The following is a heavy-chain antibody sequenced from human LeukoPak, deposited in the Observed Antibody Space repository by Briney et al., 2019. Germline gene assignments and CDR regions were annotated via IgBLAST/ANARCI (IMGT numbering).Heavy chain of an antibody. CDR1: GFTVSSNY. J-gene: IGHJ4*02. D-gene: IGHD3-22*01. Sequence: GGSLRLSCAASGFTVSSNYMSWVRQAPGKGLEWVSAISGSGGSTYYADSVKGRFTISRDNSKNTLYLQMNSLRAEDTAVYYCAKTRTYYYDSSGYYAYWGQGTLVTVSS. CDR2: ISGSGGST. CDR3: AKTRTYYYDSSGYYAY. V-gene: IGHV3-23*01.